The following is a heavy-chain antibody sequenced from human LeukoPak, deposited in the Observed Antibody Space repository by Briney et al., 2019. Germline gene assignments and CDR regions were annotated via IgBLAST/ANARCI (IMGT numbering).Heavy chain of an antibody. J-gene: IGHJ4*02. D-gene: IGHD3-10*01. CDR2: ISYDGSNK. Sequence: PGRSLRLSCAASGFTFSSYAMHWVRQAPGKGLEWVAVISYDGSNKYYADSVKGRFTISRDNSKNTLYLQMNSLRAEDTAVYYCASGITMVRGVIKDYWGQGTLVTVSS. CDR3: ASGITMVRGVIKDY. V-gene: IGHV3-30*04. CDR1: GFTFSSYA.